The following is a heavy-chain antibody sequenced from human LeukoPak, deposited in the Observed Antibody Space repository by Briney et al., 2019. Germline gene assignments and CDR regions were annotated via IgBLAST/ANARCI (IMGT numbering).Heavy chain of an antibody. Sequence: SVKVSCKASGGTFSSYAISWVRQAPGQGLEWMGRIIPIFGTANYAQKFQGRVTITTDESTSTAYMELSSLRSEDTAVYYCASTWGELWDFWSEGYFQHWGQGTLVTVFS. CDR3: ASTWGELWDFWSEGYFQH. D-gene: IGHD3-3*01. V-gene: IGHV1-69*05. J-gene: IGHJ1*01. CDR1: GGTFSSYA. CDR2: IIPIFGTA.